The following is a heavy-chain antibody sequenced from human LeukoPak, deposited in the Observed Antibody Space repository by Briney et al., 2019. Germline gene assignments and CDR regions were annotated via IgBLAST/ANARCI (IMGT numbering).Heavy chain of an antibody. CDR2: ISGSGGST. V-gene: IGHV3-23*01. CDR3: AKKVSPEGSSSWYQGSDY. CDR1: GFTFSDAW. J-gene: IGHJ4*02. D-gene: IGHD6-13*01. Sequence: GGSLRLSCAASGFTFSDAWMNWVRQAPGKGLEWVSAISGSGGSTYYADSVKGRFTISRDNSKNTLYLQMNSLRADDTAVYYCAKKVSPEGSSSWYQGSDYWGQGTLVTVSS.